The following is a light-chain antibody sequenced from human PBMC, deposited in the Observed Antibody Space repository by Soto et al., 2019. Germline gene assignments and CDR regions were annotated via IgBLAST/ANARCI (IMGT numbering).Light chain of an antibody. CDR1: QSISSW. CDR3: QQYSWYHT. V-gene: IGKV1-5*03. Sequence: DIQMTQSPSTLSASVGDRVTITCRASQSISSWLAWYQQKPGKAPKILVNRASSLENGVPSRFSGSGSGTDSPLTISSQPADECVTYCHQQYSWYHTFGQGTKLEIK. J-gene: IGKJ2*01. CDR2: RAS.